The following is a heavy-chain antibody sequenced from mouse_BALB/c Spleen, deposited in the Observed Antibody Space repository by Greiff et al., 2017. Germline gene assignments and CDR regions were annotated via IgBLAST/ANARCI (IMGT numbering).Heavy chain of an antibody. D-gene: IGHD1-1*01. CDR2: INPYNGAT. J-gene: IGHJ3*01. CDR3: ARSEGGIYYYGSSSAWFAY. V-gene: IGHV1-31*01. Sequence: EVQLQQSGPELVKPGASVKISCKASGYSFTGYYMHWVKQSHVKSLEWIGRINPYNGATSYNQNFKDKASLTVDKSSSTAYMELHSLTSEDSAVYYCARSEGGIYYYGSSSAWFAYWGQGTLVTVSA. CDR1: GYSFTGYY.